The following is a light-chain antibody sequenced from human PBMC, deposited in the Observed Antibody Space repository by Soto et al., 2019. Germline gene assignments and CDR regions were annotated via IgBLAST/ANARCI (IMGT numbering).Light chain of an antibody. V-gene: IGKV4-1*01. CDR2: WAS. Sequence: DIVMTQSPDSLAVSLGERATINCKSSQSVLYSSNNKNYLAWYQHKPGQPPKLLIYWASTRESGVPDRFSGSGSGTDFTLTISNLQAEDVAVYFCQQYYDTPLTFGPGTKVEIK. J-gene: IGKJ1*01. CDR1: QSVLYSSNNKNY. CDR3: QQYYDTPLT.